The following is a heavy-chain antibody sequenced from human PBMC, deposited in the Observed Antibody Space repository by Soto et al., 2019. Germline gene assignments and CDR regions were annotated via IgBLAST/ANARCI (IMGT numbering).Heavy chain of an antibody. J-gene: IGHJ4*02. D-gene: IGHD1-26*01. V-gene: IGHV3-7*05. CDR3: VRDWSSEGDY. CDR2: IKQDGSKK. CDR1: GFTFSAYW. Sequence: PGGSLRLSCAASGFTFSAYWMTWVRQAPGKGLEWVANIKQDGSKKNYVDSVKGRFTISRDNAKNSVFLQMNSLRVEDTAVYYCVRDWSSEGDYWGQGTLVTVSS.